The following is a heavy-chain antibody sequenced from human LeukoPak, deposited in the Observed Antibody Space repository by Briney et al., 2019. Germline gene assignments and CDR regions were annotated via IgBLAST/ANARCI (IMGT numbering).Heavy chain of an antibody. CDR2: VYAGGNT. V-gene: IGHV4-4*07. Sequence: PSETLSLTCTVSGGSITFYYWTWIRQSAGKGQEWIGRVYAGGNTNYNPSLKSRTTLSIDTSKNEFSLMLTSVTAADTAIYYCARDSRYHDFWSGYVDYWGQGILVTVSS. J-gene: IGHJ4*02. D-gene: IGHD3-3*01. CDR3: ARDSRYHDFWSGYVDY. CDR1: GGSITFYY.